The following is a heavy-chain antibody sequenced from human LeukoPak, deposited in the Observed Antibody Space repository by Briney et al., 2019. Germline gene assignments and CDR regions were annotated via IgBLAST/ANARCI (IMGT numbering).Heavy chain of an antibody. CDR1: GGTFSNYA. D-gene: IGHD2-2*01. CDR3: ARGGVDCTTTSCYSNWYFDL. J-gene: IGHJ2*01. Sequence: ASVKVSCKASGGTFSNYAVSWVRQAPGQGLEWMGGIIPIFGTTNYAQKFQGRVTITTDESTSTGYMELKSLRSEDTAVYYCARGGVDCTTTSCYSNWYFDLWGRGTLVTVSS. V-gene: IGHV1-69*05. CDR2: IIPIFGTT.